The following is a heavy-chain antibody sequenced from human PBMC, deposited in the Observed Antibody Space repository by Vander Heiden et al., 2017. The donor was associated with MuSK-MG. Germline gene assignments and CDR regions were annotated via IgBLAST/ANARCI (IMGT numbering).Heavy chain of an antibody. CDR1: GFTFSSYA. CDR3: ARGYETATLDY. D-gene: IGHD5-18*01. J-gene: IGHJ4*02. CDR2: ISYDGSNK. Sequence: QVQLVESGGGVVQPGRSLRPSCAASGFTFSSYAMHWVRQAPGKGLEWVAVISYDGSNKYYADSVKGRFTISRDNSKNTLYLQMNSLRAEDTAVYYCARGYETATLDYWGQGTLVTVSS. V-gene: IGHV3-30-3*01.